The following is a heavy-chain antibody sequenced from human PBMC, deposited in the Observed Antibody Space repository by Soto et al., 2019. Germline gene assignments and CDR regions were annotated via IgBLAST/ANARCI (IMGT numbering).Heavy chain of an antibody. J-gene: IGHJ3*02. Sequence: ASVKVSCKASGYTFTSYGISWVRQAPGQGLEWMGWISAYNGNTNYAQKLQGRVTITTDTSTSTAYMELRSLRSDDTAVYYCAREEGGSYGFFGAFDIWGQGTMVTVSS. CDR2: ISAYNGNT. CDR1: GYTFTSYG. V-gene: IGHV1-18*01. CDR3: AREEGGSYGFFGAFDI. D-gene: IGHD1-26*01.